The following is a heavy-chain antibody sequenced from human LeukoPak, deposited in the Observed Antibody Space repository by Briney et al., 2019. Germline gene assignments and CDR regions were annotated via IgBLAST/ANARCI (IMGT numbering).Heavy chain of an antibody. CDR1: GFTFSNYP. V-gene: IGHV3-64*01. D-gene: IGHD3-22*01. Sequence: GGSLRLSCAASGFTFSNYPIHWVRQAPGKGLEFVSSIHSNGISTYYGNSVKGRFTVSRDNSKNTLYLQMNSLRAEDTAVYYCTMMRPAPVDYWGQGTLVTVSS. CDR3: TMMRPAPVDY. J-gene: IGHJ4*02. CDR2: IHSNGIST.